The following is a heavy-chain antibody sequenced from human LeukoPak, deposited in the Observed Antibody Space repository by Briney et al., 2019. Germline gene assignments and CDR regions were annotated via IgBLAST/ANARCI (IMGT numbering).Heavy chain of an antibody. CDR3: ARAGRDSSGYWDY. CDR2: ISGSGGIT. V-gene: IGHV3-23*01. D-gene: IGHD3-22*01. J-gene: IGHJ4*02. Sequence: GGSLRLSCAASGFTFSTYAMTWVRQSPGNGLEWVSAISGSGGITYYADSVKGRFTISRDNSKNTVYLQMNSLRAEDTAVYYCARAGRDSSGYWDYWGQGTLVTVSS. CDR1: GFTFSTYA.